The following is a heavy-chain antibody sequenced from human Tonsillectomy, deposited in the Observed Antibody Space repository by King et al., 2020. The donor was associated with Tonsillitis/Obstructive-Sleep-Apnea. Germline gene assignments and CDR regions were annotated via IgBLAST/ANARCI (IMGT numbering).Heavy chain of an antibody. D-gene: IGHD6-19*01. CDR3: AREYSSGWTIGDDP. V-gene: IGHV3-30*01. Sequence: VQLVESGGGVVQPGRSLRLSCAASGFTFSSYAMHWVRQAPGKGLEWVAVISYDGSNKYYADSVKGRFTISRDNSKNTLYLQMNSLRAEDTAVYYCAREYSSGWTIGDDPWGQGTLVTVSS. J-gene: IGHJ5*02. CDR2: ISYDGSNK. CDR1: GFTFSSYA.